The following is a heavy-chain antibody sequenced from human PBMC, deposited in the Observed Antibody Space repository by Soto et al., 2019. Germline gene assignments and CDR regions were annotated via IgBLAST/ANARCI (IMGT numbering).Heavy chain of an antibody. J-gene: IGHJ5*02. CDR2: ISGSGGST. CDR3: AKLKAILFLEGAGDWFDP. CDR1: GFTFSSYA. Sequence: PGGSLRLSCAASGFTFSSYAMSWVRQAPGKGLEWVSAISGSGGSTYYADSVKGRFTISRDNSKNTLYLQMNSLRAEDTAVYYCAKLKAILFLEGAGDWFDPWGPGPLLTVSA. V-gene: IGHV3-23*01. D-gene: IGHD3-3*01.